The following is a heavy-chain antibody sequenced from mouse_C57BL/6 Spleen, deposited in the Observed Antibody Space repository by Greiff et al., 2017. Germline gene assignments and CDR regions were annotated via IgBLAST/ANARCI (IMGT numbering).Heavy chain of an antibody. J-gene: IGHJ1*03. CDR2: IHPNSGST. V-gene: IGHV1-64*01. D-gene: IGHD1-1*01. Sequence: QVQLQQPGAELVKPGASVKLSCKASGYTFTSYWMHWVKQRPGQGLEWIGMIHPNSGSTNYNETFKSKATLTVDKSSSTAYMQLSSLTSEDSAVYYCARGYGSSYDWYFDVWGTGTTVTVSS. CDR3: ARGYGSSYDWYFDV. CDR1: GYTFTSYW.